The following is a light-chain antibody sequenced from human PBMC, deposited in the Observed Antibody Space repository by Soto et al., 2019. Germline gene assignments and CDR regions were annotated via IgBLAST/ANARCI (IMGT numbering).Light chain of an antibody. J-gene: IGKJ5*01. CDR3: QQASGLPKT. CDR1: QNINRY. Sequence: DRVTITWRARQNINRYLNGYQQKPGKAPKLLIYAASSLQSGVPSRFSGSGSGTDFTLTISSLQPGDFSTYYCQQASGLPKTVSPGTRLDIK. V-gene: IGKV1-39*01. CDR2: AAS.